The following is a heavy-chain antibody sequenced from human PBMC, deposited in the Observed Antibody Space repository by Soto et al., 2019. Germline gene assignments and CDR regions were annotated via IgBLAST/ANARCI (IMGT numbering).Heavy chain of an antibody. CDR1: GFTFSNYA. CDR2: ISGSGGST. V-gene: IGHV3-23*01. D-gene: IGHD3-3*01. Sequence: EEQLLESGGGLVQPGGSLRLSCAASGFTFSNYAMSWVRQAPGKGLEWVSAISGSGGSTSYADSVKGRFTISSDNSKNTMYQQMNSLRAEDTAAYYCAKDANYDFWCGYPPTYYYYYMDVWGKGTTVTVSS. CDR3: AKDANYDFWCGYPPTYYYYYMDV. J-gene: IGHJ6*03.